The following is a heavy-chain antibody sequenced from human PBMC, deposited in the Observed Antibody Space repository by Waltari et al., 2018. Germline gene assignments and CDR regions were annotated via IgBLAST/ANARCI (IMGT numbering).Heavy chain of an antibody. Sequence: EVQLVESGGGLVQPGGSLRLSCAASGFTFSSYWVSWVRQAPGKGLEWVANIKQDGSEKYYVDSVKGRFTISRDNAKNSLYLQMNSLRAEDTAVYYCAREDWGDYWGQGTLVTVSS. V-gene: IGHV3-7*04. CDR2: IKQDGSEK. CDR1: GFTFSSYW. D-gene: IGHD3-16*01. J-gene: IGHJ4*02. CDR3: AREDWGDY.